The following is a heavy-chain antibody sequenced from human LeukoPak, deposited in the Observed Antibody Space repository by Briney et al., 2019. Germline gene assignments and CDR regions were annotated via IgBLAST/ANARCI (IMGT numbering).Heavy chain of an antibody. CDR2: IYSDGSGT. Sequence: GDSLRLSCAASGFTFSSYWMHWVRQAPGKGLVWVSRIYSDGSGTSYAESVKGLFTISRDNAKNTLFLQMNSLTAEDTAVYYCATDRGHAFDIWGQGAMVTVS. J-gene: IGHJ3*02. CDR1: GFTFSSYW. D-gene: IGHD3-10*01. V-gene: IGHV3-74*01. CDR3: ATDRGHAFDI.